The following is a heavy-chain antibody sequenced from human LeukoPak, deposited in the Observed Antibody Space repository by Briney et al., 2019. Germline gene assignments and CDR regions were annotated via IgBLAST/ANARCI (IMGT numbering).Heavy chain of an antibody. J-gene: IGHJ4*02. D-gene: IGHD2-2*01. CDR1: GDSVSSNSAA. V-gene: IGHV6-1*01. CDR3: ARARGYCSSTSCYAFDY. CDR2: TYYRSKWYN. Sequence: SQTLSLTCAISGDSVSSNSAAWNWIRQSPSRGLEWLGWTYYRSKWYNDYAVSVKSRITINPDTSKNQFSLQLNSVTPEDTAVYYCARARGYCSSTSCYAFDYWGQGTLVTVSS.